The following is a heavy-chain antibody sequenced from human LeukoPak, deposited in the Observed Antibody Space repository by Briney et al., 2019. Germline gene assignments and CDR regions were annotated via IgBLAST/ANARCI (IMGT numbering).Heavy chain of an antibody. CDR2: INHSGST. CDR3: ARRIVVVPAAPTYYFDY. Sequence: SETLSLTCAVYGGSFSGYYWSWIRQPPGKGLEWIGEINHSGSTNYNPSLKSRVTISVDTSKNQFSLKLSSVTAADTAVYYCARRIVVVPAAPTYYFDYWGQGTLVTVSS. V-gene: IGHV4-34*01. CDR1: GGSFSGYY. D-gene: IGHD2-2*01. J-gene: IGHJ4*02.